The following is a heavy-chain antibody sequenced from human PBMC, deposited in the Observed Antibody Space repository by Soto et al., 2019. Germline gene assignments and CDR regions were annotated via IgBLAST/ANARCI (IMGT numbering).Heavy chain of an antibody. CDR3: ARVGRYCSGGSCFDY. V-gene: IGHV1-2*04. D-gene: IGHD2-15*01. CDR2: INPNSGGT. Sequence: VKVSCKASGYTFTGYYMHWVRQAPGQGLEWMGWINPNSGGTNYAQKFQGWVTMTRDTSISTAYMELSRLRSDDTAVYYCARVGRYCSGGSCFDYWGQGTLVTVSS. CDR1: GYTFTGYY. J-gene: IGHJ4*02.